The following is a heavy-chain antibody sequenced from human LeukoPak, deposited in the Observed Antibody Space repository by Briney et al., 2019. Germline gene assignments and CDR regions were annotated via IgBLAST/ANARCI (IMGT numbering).Heavy chain of an antibody. CDR1: GGSISSSSYY. CDR3: ARQGGDIVVVPAAIPLCDY. Sequence: SETLSLTCTVSGGSISSSSYYWGWIRQPPGKGLEWIGSIYYSGSTYYNPSLKSRVTISVDTSKNQFSLKLSSVTAADTAVYYCARQGGDIVVVPAAIPLCDYWGQGTLVTVSS. CDR2: IYYSGST. J-gene: IGHJ4*02. D-gene: IGHD2-2*01. V-gene: IGHV4-39*01.